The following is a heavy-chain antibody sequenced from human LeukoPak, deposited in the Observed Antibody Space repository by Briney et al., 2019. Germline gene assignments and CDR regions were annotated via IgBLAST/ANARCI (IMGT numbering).Heavy chain of an antibody. J-gene: IGHJ4*02. Sequence: SDTLSLTCTVSGDSISTYYWSWIRQPPGKGLEWIGYMYYSGSTNYNPSLKSRVTISLDTPKNQFSLRLNSVTAADTAVYYCAREVSSTAIINYWGQGTLVTVSS. CDR2: MYYSGST. CDR3: AREVSSTAIINY. V-gene: IGHV4-59*01. D-gene: IGHD5-18*01. CDR1: GDSISTYY.